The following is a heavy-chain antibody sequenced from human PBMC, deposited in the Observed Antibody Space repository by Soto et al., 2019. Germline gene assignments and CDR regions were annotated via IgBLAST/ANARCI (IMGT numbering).Heavy chain of an antibody. D-gene: IGHD3-10*01. CDR2: IHHSGST. V-gene: IGHV4-4*02. CDR3: ARVEITMVRGVIIPRYFAS. CDR1: GGSISSSNW. Sequence: PSETLSLTCAVSGGSISSSNWWSWVRQPPGKGLDWIGEIHHSGSTNYNPSLKSRVTISVDKSKNQFSLKLSSVTAADTAVYYCARVEITMVRGVIIPRYFASWGQGTLVTVSS. J-gene: IGHJ4*02.